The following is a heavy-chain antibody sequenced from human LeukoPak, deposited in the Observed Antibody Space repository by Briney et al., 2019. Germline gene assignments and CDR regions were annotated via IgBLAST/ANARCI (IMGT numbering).Heavy chain of an antibody. V-gene: IGHV1-2*02. CDR2: INPNSGGT. CDR1: GYTFTGYY. D-gene: IGHD3-10*01. Sequence: ASVKVSCKASGYTFTGYYMHWVRQAPGQGLEWMGWINPNSGGTNYAQKFQGRVTMTRDTSISTAYMELSRLRSDDTAVYYCARSPQGVPRLYYYYMDVWGNGTTVTVSS. CDR3: ARSPQGVPRLYYYYMDV. J-gene: IGHJ6*03.